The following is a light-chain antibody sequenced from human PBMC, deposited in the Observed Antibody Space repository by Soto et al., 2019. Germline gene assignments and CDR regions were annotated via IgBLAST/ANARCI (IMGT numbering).Light chain of an antibody. Sequence: IVMEQRPGTLTLSLREEATLSCRARQSVDSNYLAWYQQKPGQTPRLLIYGASGRADGIPHRFSGSGFGTDFTLTISKVEPEDFAVYCCQEYGTPDSVTFGQGTRLEIK. J-gene: IGKJ5*01. CDR3: QEYGTPDSVT. V-gene: IGKV3-20*01. CDR1: QSVDSNY. CDR2: GAS.